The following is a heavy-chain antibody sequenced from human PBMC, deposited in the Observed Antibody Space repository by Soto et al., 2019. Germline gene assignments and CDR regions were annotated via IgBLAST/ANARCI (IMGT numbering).Heavy chain of an antibody. J-gene: IGHJ6*03. CDR3: ARGLILWFGEFFPRGGYYYFVDV. CDR1: AGCFSGYQ. CDR2: INDSGNI. D-gene: IGHD3-10*01. Sequence: QVQLQQWGAGLLKPSETLSLTCAVYAGCFSGYQRTWIRQTPGKRLEWIGEINDSGNINYNPSLKSRFTILVEAPKTQISLMLSSVPAADTAAYYCARGLILWFGEFFPRGGYYYFVDVWGTGTRVTGSS. V-gene: IGHV4-34*01.